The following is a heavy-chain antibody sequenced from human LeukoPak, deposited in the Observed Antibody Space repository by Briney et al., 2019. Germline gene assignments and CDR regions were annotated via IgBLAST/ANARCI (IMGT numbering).Heavy chain of an antibody. Sequence: PGGSLRLSCAVSGFTFSSYSMNWVRQAPGKGLEWVSTIDSSSNYKYYADAVKGRFTISRDSARNSLYLHMNSLRAEDTAVYYCARDLGYCSGGNCGAFDIWGQGTMVTVSS. CDR1: GFTFSSYS. CDR3: ARDLGYCSGGNCGAFDI. CDR2: IDSSSNYK. D-gene: IGHD2-15*01. J-gene: IGHJ3*02. V-gene: IGHV3-21*01.